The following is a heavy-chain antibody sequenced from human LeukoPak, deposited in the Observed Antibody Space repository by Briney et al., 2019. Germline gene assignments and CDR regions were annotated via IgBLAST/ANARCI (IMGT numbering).Heavy chain of an antibody. CDR2: IGNDGNNK. D-gene: IGHD3-22*01. CDR1: GFTFSSHG. V-gene: IGHV3-30*02. CDR3: ARDLYRIVVVPHYFDS. Sequence: GGSLRLSCAASGFTFSSHGIHWVRQAPGKGLEWVAFIGNDGNNKNYADSVKGRFTISRDNAKNSLYLQMNSLRAEDTAVYYCARDLYRIVVVPHYFDSWGQGTLVTVSS. J-gene: IGHJ4*02.